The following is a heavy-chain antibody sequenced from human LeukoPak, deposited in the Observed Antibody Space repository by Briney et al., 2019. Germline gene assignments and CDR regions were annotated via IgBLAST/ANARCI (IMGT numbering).Heavy chain of an antibody. J-gene: IGHJ4*02. Sequence: GGSLRLSCAASGFTFSTYDMSWVRQAPGKGLECVASISRGGGGSTYYADSVKGRFTISRDNSKNTLYLQMNSLRAEDTAVYYCAKVRFGWYYCSSTSCSGPFDYWGQGTLVTVSS. CDR3: AKVRFGWYYCSSTSCSGPFDY. D-gene: IGHD2-2*01. V-gene: IGHV3-23*01. CDR2: ISRGGGGST. CDR1: GFTFSTYD.